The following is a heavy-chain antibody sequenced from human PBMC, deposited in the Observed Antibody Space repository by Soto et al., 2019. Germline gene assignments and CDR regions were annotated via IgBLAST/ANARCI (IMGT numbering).Heavy chain of an antibody. J-gene: IGHJ6*02. CDR1: GYSFTSYW. D-gene: IGHD3-10*01. Sequence: GESLKISCKGSGYSFTSYWIGWVRQMPGKGLEWMGIIYPGDSDTRYSPSFQGQVTISADKSISTDYLQWSSLKASDTAMYYCARHETGSYGSGSYYTVYYYGMDVWGQGTTVTVSS. CDR3: ARHETGSYGSGSYYTVYYYGMDV. V-gene: IGHV5-51*01. CDR2: IYPGDSDT.